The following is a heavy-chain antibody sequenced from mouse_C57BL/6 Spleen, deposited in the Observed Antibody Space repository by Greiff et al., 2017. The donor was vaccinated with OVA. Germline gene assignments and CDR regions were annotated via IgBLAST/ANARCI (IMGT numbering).Heavy chain of an antibody. J-gene: IGHJ3*01. D-gene: IGHD2-5*01. CDR3: ARGNSNFSFAY. V-gene: IGHV3-1*01. CDR2: ISYSGST. CDR1: GYSITRGYD. Sequence: EVKLVESGPGMVKPSQSLSLTCTVTGYSITRGYDWHWIRHFPGNKLEWMGYISYSGSTNYNPSLKSRISITHDTSKNHFFLKLNSVTTEDTATYYCARGNSNFSFAYWGQGTLVTVSA.